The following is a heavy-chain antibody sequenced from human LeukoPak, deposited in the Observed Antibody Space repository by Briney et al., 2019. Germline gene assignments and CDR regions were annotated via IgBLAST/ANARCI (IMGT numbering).Heavy chain of an antibody. J-gene: IGHJ4*02. V-gene: IGHV4-30-4*01. D-gene: IGHD4-17*01. CDR1: GGSISSGDYY. Sequence: PSQTLSLTCTVSGGSISSGDYYWSWIRQPPGKGLEWIGYIYYSGSTYYKPSLKSRVTISVDTSKNQFSLKLSTVTAADTAVYYCARGDSRNGDYEPLVGYWGQGTLVTVSS. CDR2: IYYSGST. CDR3: ARGDSRNGDYEPLVGY.